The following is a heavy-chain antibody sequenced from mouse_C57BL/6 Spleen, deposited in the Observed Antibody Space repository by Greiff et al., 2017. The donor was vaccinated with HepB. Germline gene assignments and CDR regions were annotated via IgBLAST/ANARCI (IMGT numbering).Heavy chain of an antibody. CDR3: ARTGELDY. CDR2: IDPSDSET. Sequence: VQLKQPGAELVRPGSSVKLSCKASGYTFTSYWMHWVKQRPIQGLEWIGNIDPSDSETHYNQKFKDKATLTVDKSSSTAYMQLSSLTSEDSAVYYCARTGELDYWGQGTTLTVSS. V-gene: IGHV1-52*01. J-gene: IGHJ2*01. CDR1: GYTFTSYW.